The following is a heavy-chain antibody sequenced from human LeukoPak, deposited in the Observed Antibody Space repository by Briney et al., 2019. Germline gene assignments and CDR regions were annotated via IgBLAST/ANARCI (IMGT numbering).Heavy chain of an antibody. D-gene: IGHD3-3*01. CDR1: GGSFSGYY. Sequence: KPSETLSLTCAVYGGSFSGYYWSWIRQPPGKGLEWIGSIYHSGGTYYNPSLKSRLTISADTSKNQVSLKLTSVTAADTAIYYCASIYSLWSGFFDFWGQGTLVTVSS. CDR2: IYHSGGT. V-gene: IGHV4-34*01. J-gene: IGHJ4*02. CDR3: ASIYSLWSGFFDF.